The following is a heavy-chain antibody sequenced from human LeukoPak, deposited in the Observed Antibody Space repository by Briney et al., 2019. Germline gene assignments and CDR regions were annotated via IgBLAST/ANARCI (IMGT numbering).Heavy chain of an antibody. D-gene: IGHD3-22*01. V-gene: IGHV4-38-2*01. J-gene: IGHJ1*01. CDR2: IYHSGSN. CDR3: ARPGEYYYDSSGYYYSYFQH. CDR1: GYSISSGYY. Sequence: SETLSLTCAVSGYSISSGYYWGWIRQPPGKGLEWIGSIYHSGSNYYNPSLKSRVTISVDTSKNQFSLKLSSVTAADTAVYYCARPGEYYYDSSGYYYSYFQHWGQGTLVTVSS.